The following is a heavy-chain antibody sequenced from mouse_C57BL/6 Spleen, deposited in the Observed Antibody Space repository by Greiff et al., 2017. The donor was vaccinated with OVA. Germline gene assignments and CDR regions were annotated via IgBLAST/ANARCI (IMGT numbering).Heavy chain of an antibody. Sequence: DVKLQESGPGLVKPSQSLSLTCSVTGYSITSGYYWNWIRQFPGNKLEWMGYISYDGSNNYNPSLKNRISITRDTSKNQFFLKLNSVTTEDTATYYCARDHTTVVATDWYFDVWGTGTTVTVSS. CDR1: GYSITSGYY. D-gene: IGHD1-1*01. CDR2: ISYDGSN. V-gene: IGHV3-6*01. J-gene: IGHJ1*03. CDR3: ARDHTTVVATDWYFDV.